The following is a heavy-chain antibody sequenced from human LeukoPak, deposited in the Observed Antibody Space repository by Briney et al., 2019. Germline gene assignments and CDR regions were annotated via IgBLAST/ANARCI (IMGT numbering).Heavy chain of an antibody. Sequence: GGSLRLSCAASGFTFSDYYMSWIRQAPGKGLEWVSAISGSGGSTYYADSVKGRFTISRDNSKNTLYLQMNSLRAEDTAVYYCAKATILSWFDPWGQGTLVTVSS. J-gene: IGHJ5*02. CDR1: GFTFSDYY. CDR3: AKATILSWFDP. V-gene: IGHV3-23*01. CDR2: ISGSGGST. D-gene: IGHD5-12*01.